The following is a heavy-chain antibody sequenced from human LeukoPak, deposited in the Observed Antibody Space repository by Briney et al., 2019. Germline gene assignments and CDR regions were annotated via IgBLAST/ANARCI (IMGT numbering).Heavy chain of an antibody. CDR1: GYTFTTYY. CDR2: INPSGGSP. J-gene: IGHJ4*02. D-gene: IGHD3-22*01. Sequence: GASAKVSCKASGYTFTTYYIHWVRQAPGQGLEWLGIINPSGGSPTYAQEFQGRVTMTRDTSTSTVYMELSSLRSDDTAVYYCARVGSVDTSGYYDYWGQGTLVTVSS. V-gene: IGHV1-46*01. CDR3: ARVGSVDTSGYYDY.